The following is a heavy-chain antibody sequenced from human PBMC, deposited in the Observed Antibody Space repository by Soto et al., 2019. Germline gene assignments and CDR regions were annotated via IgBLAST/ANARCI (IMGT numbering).Heavy chain of an antibody. CDR3: AAEGTVTTGMDV. CDR2: IVVGSGNT. J-gene: IGHJ6*02. D-gene: IGHD4-17*01. V-gene: IGHV1-58*02. Sequence: QLKLVHSGPEVKKPGTSVKVSCKASGFTFTSSAMQWVRQARGQRLEWIGWIVVGSGNTNYAQKFQERVTITTDMSTSTAYMELSSLRSEDTAVYYGAAEGTVTTGMDVWGQGTTVTVSS. CDR1: GFTFTSSA.